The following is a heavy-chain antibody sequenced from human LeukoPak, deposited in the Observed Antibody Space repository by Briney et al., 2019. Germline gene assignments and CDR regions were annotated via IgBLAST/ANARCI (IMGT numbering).Heavy chain of an antibody. V-gene: IGHV3-20*04. D-gene: IGHD1-26*01. CDR2: INWNGGST. Sequence: GGSLRLSCAASGFTFDDYGMSWVRQAPGKGLEWVSGINWNGGSTGYADSLKGRFTISRDNAKNSLYLQMNSLRAEDTALYYCARRSGSYSYYYYYMDVWGKGTTVTVSS. CDR3: ARRSGSYSYYYYYMDV. CDR1: GFTFDDYG. J-gene: IGHJ6*03.